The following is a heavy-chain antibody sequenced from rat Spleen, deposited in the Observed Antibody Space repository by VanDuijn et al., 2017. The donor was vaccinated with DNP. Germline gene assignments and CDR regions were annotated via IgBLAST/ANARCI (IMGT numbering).Heavy chain of an antibody. J-gene: IGHJ4*01. V-gene: IGHV2S75*01. CDR1: GFSLTNYG. CDR2: IWGDGNT. Sequence: QVQLKESGPVLVQASETLSLTCTVSGFSLTNYGVIWVRQSPGKGLEWMGIIWGDGNTDYNSAHKSRLSINRDTSKSKVFLKMNRLQTDDTAIDYSTSWSRVNVMDAWVKGSSFTVSS. CDR3: TSWSRVNVMDA. D-gene: IGHD4-2*01.